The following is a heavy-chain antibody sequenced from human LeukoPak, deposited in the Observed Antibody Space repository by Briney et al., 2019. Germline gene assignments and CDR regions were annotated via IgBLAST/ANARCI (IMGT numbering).Heavy chain of an antibody. D-gene: IGHD5-18*01. J-gene: IGHJ4*02. CDR2: ISGSGGST. CDR1: GFTFSSYG. V-gene: IGHV3-23*01. CDR3: ARADWDTAMIDY. Sequence: GGSLRLSCAASGFTFSSYGMSWVRQAPGKGLEWVSAISGSGGSTYYADSVKGRVTISRDNSKNTLYLQMSSLRAEDTAVYYCARADWDTAMIDYWGQGTLVTVSS.